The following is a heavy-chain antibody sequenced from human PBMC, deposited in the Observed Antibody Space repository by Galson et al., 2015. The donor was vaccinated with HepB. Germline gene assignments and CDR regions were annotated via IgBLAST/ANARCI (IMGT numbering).Heavy chain of an antibody. CDR1: GDSVSSNSAA. V-gene: IGHV6-1*01. Sequence: CAISGDSVSSNSAAWNWIRQSPSRGLEWLGRTYYRSKWSKWYNDYATSVKSRITINPDTSKNQFSLHLNSVTPEDTAVYYCARDQEGLPAGSDYYYYYGMDVWGQGTTVTVSS. D-gene: IGHD6-13*01. CDR3: ARDQEGLPAGSDYYYYYGMDV. J-gene: IGHJ6*02. CDR2: TYYRSKWSKWYN.